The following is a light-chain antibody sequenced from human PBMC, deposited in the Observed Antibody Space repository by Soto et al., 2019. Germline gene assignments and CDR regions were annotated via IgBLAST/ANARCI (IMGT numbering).Light chain of an antibody. CDR3: SAWDDSLNGPG. CDR1: SSNIGGNT. CDR2: SDI. Sequence: QLVLTQPPSASGTPGQRVTISCSGSSSNIGGNTVNWYQQLPGTAPKVLIYSDIQRPSGVPGRFSGSKSGTSASLAISGLQSDDEADYYCSAWDDSLNGPGFGGGTKLTVL. V-gene: IGLV1-44*01. J-gene: IGLJ2*01.